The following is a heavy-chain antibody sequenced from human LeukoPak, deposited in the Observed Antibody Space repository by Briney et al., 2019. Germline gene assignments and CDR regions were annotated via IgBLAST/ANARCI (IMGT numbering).Heavy chain of an antibody. V-gene: IGHV1-8*01. Sequence: ASVKVSCKASGYTFTSYDINWVRQATGQGLEWMGWMNPNSGNTGYAQKFQGRVTMTRNTSISTAYMELSSLRSEDTAVYYCARPRYCSGGSCYEGYYYYMDVWGKGTTVTVSS. CDR1: GYTFTSYD. CDR2: MNPNSGNT. J-gene: IGHJ6*03. D-gene: IGHD2-15*01. CDR3: ARPRYCSGGSCYEGYYYYMDV.